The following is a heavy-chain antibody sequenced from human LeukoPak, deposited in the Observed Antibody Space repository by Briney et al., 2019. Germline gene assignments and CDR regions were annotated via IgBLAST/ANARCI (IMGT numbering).Heavy chain of an antibody. D-gene: IGHD6-13*01. CDR2: INPNSGGI. V-gene: IGHV1-2*06. J-gene: IGHJ4*02. Sequence: ASVKVSCKSSGYTFTGYYMHWVRQAPGQGLEWMGRINPNSGGINYAQKFQGRVTMTRDTSISTTYMELSRLRSDDTAVYYCARDPSSSWTYYFDYWGQGTLVTVSS. CDR1: GYTFTGYY. CDR3: ARDPSSSWTYYFDY.